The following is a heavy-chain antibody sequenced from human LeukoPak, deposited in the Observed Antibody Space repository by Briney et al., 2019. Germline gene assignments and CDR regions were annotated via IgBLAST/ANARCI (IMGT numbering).Heavy chain of an antibody. CDR2: IYTSGST. Sequence: PSETLSLTCTVSGGSISSGSYYWSWIRQPAGKGLEWIGRIYTSGSTNYNPSLKSRVTISVDTSKNQFSLKLSSVTAADTAVYYSARDRYSGYESWGQGTLVTVSS. CDR1: GGSISSGSYY. J-gene: IGHJ5*02. V-gene: IGHV4-61*02. D-gene: IGHD5-12*01. CDR3: ARDRYSGYES.